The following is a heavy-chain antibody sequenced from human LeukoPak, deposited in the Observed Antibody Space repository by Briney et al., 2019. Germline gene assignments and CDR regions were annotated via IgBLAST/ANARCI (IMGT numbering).Heavy chain of an antibody. CDR3: ASHVGSFGVVMFFDY. V-gene: IGHV1-69*05. CDR2: IIPIFGTA. CDR1: GGTFSSYA. D-gene: IGHD3-3*01. J-gene: IGHJ4*02. Sequence: ASVKVSCKASGGTFSSYAISWVRQAPGQGLEWMGGIIPIFGTANYAQKFQGRVTITTDESTSTAYMELSSLRSEDTAVYYCASHVGSFGVVMFFDYWGRGTLVTVSS.